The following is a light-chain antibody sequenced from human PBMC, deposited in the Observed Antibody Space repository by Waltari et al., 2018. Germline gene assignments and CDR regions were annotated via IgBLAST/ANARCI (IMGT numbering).Light chain of an antibody. V-gene: IGLV4-69*01. CDR3: QTGGHGTWV. CDR2: VNSDGSH. Sequence: QLVLTQSPSASASLGASVKLTCTLSSGHSSNVIAWLKQQPEKGPRYLMKVNSDGSHSKGDEIPDRFSGSSCGAERYLTIASLQSEDEADYYCQTGGHGTWVFGGGTKLTVL. J-gene: IGLJ3*02. CDR1: SGHSSNV.